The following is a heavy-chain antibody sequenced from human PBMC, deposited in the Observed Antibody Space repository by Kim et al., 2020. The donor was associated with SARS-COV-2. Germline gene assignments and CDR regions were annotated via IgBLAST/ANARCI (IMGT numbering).Heavy chain of an antibody. D-gene: IGHD3-16*01. CDR2: T. CDR3: ARGRFMKAFDI. V-gene: IGHV1-8*01. J-gene: IGHJ3*02. Sequence: TGYAQKFQGRVTMTRNTSISTAYMELRSLRSEDTAVYYCARGRFMKAFDIWGQGTMVTVSS.